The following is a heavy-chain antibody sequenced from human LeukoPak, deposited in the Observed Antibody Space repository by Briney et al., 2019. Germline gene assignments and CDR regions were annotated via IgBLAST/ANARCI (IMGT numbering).Heavy chain of an antibody. D-gene: IGHD6-13*01. V-gene: IGHV4-38-2*02. J-gene: IGHJ4*02. Sequence: SETLSLTCTVSGYSISGHNYWGWIRQPPGKGLEWIGTIYYSGSTYYNPSLKSRVTISVDTSKNQFSLKLSSVTAADTAVYYCARSFLTGYSSSWGQGTLVTVSS. CDR2: IYYSGST. CDR3: ARSFLTGYSSS. CDR1: GYSISGHNY.